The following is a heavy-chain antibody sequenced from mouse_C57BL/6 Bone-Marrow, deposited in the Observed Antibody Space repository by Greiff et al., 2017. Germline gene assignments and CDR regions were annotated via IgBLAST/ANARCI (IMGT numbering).Heavy chain of an antibody. CDR2: IYPGDGDT. J-gene: IGHJ1*03. Sequence: VKLIESGPELVKPGASVKISCKASGYAFSRSWMNWVKQRPGKGLEWIGRIYPGDGDTNYNGKFKGKATLTADKSSSTAYMQLSSLTSEDSAVYFCARKDGYYWYFDVWGTGTTVTVSS. CDR1: GYAFSRSW. D-gene: IGHD2-3*01. CDR3: ARKDGYYWYFDV. V-gene: IGHV1-82*01.